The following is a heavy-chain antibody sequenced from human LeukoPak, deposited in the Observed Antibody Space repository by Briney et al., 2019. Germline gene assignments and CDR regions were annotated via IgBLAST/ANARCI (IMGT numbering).Heavy chain of an antibody. J-gene: IGHJ6*03. Sequence: PSETLSLTCTVSGGSISSYYWSWIRQPAGKGLEWIGRSYTSGSTNYNPSLKSRVTMSVDTSKNRFSLKLSSVTAADTAVYYCARVFDSPEWPYYYYYMDVWGKGTTVTVSS. CDR3: ARVFDSPEWPYYYYYMDV. D-gene: IGHD3-3*01. CDR2: SYTSGST. V-gene: IGHV4-4*07. CDR1: GGSISSYY.